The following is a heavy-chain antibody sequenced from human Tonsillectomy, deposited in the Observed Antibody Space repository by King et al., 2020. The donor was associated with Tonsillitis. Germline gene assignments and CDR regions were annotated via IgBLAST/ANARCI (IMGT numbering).Heavy chain of an antibody. V-gene: IGHV1-24*01. Sequence: LQLVQSGAEVKKPGASVKFFCKVSGYTLTELSMHWVRQAPGKALEWLGGFNPEAGETIYAQKFQGRVTMTEDTSTDTAYMELSSLRSEDTAVYYCATGFQSIHSGWYVEDDYWGQGTLVTVSS. CDR1: GYTLTELS. D-gene: IGHD6-19*01. CDR2: FNPEAGET. CDR3: ATGFQSIHSGWYVEDDY. J-gene: IGHJ4*02.